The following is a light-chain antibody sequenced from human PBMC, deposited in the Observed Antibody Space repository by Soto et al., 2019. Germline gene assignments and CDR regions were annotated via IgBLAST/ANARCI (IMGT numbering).Light chain of an antibody. Sequence: QSALTQPASVSGSTGQSITIFCTGTSSDVGSYNLVSWYQQHPGKVPKLMIYEDIERPSGVSNRFSGSKSGNTASLTISGLQAEDEADYYCCSYTSSDTVLFGGGTKLTGL. V-gene: IGLV2-23*01. CDR3: CSYTSSDTVL. CDR1: SSDVGSYNL. CDR2: EDI. J-gene: IGLJ2*01.